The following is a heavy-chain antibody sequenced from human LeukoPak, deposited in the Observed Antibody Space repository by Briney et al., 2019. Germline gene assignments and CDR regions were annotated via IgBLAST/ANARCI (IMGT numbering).Heavy chain of an antibody. CDR3: ARGLYYYDSSGYLYF. CDR2: ISGSGGNT. J-gene: IGHJ4*02. D-gene: IGHD3-22*01. Sequence: PGGSLRLSCAASGFTFNNYGMSWVRQAPGKGLEWVSGISGSGGNTYYADSVKGRFTISRDNSKNTLYLQMNSLRAEDTAVYYCARGLYYYDSSGYLYFWGQGTLVTVSS. CDR1: GFTFNNYG. V-gene: IGHV3-23*01.